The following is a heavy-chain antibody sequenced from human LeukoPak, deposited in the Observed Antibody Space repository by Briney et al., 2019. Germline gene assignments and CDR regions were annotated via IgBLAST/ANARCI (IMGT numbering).Heavy chain of an antibody. Sequence: NVSGPTLVKPTQTLTLTCTFSGFSLSTSGVGVGWIRQPPGEALEWLALIYWDDDKRFSPSLRTRLTITKDTSKSQVILTVTNMDLVATATYYCAHGPTSSVGDYYDYWGQGTQVTVSS. CDR1: GFSLSTSGVG. J-gene: IGHJ4*02. V-gene: IGHV2-5*02. CDR2: IYWDDDK. CDR3: AHGPTSSVGDYYDY. D-gene: IGHD6-13*01.